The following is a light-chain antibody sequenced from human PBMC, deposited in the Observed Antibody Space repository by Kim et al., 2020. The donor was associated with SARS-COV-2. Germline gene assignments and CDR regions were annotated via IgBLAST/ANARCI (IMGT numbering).Light chain of an antibody. J-gene: IGLJ2*01. Sequence: GQSITISCSGTSSDVGGYNYGSWYQQQTGKAPKLMIYDVSKRPSGVSNRFSGSKSGNTASLTISGLQADDEADYYCSSYTSSSTEVFGGGTQLTVL. CDR2: DVS. V-gene: IGLV2-14*03. CDR1: SSDVGGYNY. CDR3: SSYTSSSTEV.